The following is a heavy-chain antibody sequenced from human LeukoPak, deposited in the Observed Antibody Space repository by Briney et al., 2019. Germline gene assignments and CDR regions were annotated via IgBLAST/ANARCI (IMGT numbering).Heavy chain of an antibody. CDR3: ASTIAAAGTSYSY. J-gene: IGHJ4*02. D-gene: IGHD6-13*01. V-gene: IGHV1-2*02. CDR1: GYTFTGYY. CDR2: INPNTGGT. Sequence: ASVKVSYKASGYTFTGYYMHWVRQAPGQGLDWMGWINPNTGGTNYAQKFQGRVTMTRDTSISTAYMELSRLRSDDTAVYYCASTIAAAGTSYSYWGQGTLVTVSS.